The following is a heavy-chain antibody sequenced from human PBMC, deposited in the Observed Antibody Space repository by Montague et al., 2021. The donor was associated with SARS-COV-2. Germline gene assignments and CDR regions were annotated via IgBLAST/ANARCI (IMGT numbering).Heavy chain of an antibody. V-gene: IGHV4-34*01. Sequence: SETLSLTCAVYGGSFSGYDWSWIRQSPGKGLEWIGEINHSGSTNYNSSLKSRVTVSVDTSKNQFSLKLSSVTAADTAVYYCARGRVEITMIAVVFPGGIYYFDYWGQGTLVTVSS. J-gene: IGHJ4*02. D-gene: IGHD3-22*01. CDR2: INHSGST. CDR3: ARGRVEITMIAVVFPGGIYYFDY. CDR1: GGSFSGYD.